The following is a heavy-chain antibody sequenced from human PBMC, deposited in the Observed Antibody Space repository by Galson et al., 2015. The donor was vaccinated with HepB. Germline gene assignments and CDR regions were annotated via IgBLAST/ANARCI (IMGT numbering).Heavy chain of an antibody. CDR1: GDSVSSDSAT. D-gene: IGHD4-23*01. J-gene: IGHJ5*02. V-gene: IGHV6-1*01. CDR2: TYYRSKWHN. Sequence: CAISGDSVSSDSATWNWIRQSPSRGLEWLGRTYYRSKWHNDYALSVKSRISINADTSKNQISLQLNSVSPEDTAVYYCARWSAERVYGGNSGWFDPWGQGTLVTVSS. CDR3: ARWSAERVYGGNSGWFDP.